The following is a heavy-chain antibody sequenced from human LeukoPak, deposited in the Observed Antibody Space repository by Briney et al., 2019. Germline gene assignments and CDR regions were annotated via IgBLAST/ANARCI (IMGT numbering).Heavy chain of an antibody. J-gene: IGHJ3*02. CDR3: ARSYPHDAFDI. CDR1: GGSISSGDYY. V-gene: IGHV4-30-4*01. CDR2: IYYSGST. Sequence: SETLPLTCTVSGGSISSGDYYWSWIRQPPGKGLEWIGYIYYSGSTYYNPSLKSRVTISVDTSKNQFSLKLGSVTAADTAVYYCARSYPHDAFDIWGQGVMVTVSS.